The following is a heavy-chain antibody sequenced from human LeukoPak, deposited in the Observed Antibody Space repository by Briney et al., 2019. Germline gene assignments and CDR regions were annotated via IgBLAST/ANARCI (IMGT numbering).Heavy chain of an antibody. CDR1: GFTFSSYG. CDR2: ISYDGSNK. V-gene: IGHV3-30*03. CDR3: ARERVGADFDY. D-gene: IGHD1-26*01. Sequence: GRSLRLSCAASGFTFSSYGMHWVRQAPGKGLEWVAVISYDGSNKYYADSVKGRFTISRDNSKNTLYLQMNSLRAEDTAVYYCARERVGADFDYWGQGTLVTVSS. J-gene: IGHJ4*02.